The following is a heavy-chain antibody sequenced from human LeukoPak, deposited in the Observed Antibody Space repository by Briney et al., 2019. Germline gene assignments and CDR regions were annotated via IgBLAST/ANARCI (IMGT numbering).Heavy chain of an antibody. CDR3: AKGGAVSSKSITMVRGTRRYYYYMDV. CDR2: ISGSGGST. J-gene: IGHJ6*03. Sequence: GGSLRLSCAASGFTFSSSAMNWVRQAPGKGLEWVAAISGSGGSTYYADSVKGRFTISRDNSKNTLYLQMNSLRAEDTAVYYCAKGGAVSSKSITMVRGTRRYYYYMDVWGKGTTVTISS. CDR1: GFTFSSSA. D-gene: IGHD3-10*01. V-gene: IGHV3-23*01.